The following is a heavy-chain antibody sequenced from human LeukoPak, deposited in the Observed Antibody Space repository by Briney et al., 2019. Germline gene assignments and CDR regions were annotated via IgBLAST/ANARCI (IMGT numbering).Heavy chain of an antibody. CDR2: MNIDGSEK. D-gene: IGHD1-26*01. CDR1: GVTFSNYW. J-gene: IGHJ4*02. CDR3: ARDPVEWELLLDC. Sequence: GGSLRLSCAASGVTFSNYWMGWVSQAPGKRPEWVANMNIDGSEKYYADSVKGRFTISRDNARNSVYLQMNSLRVEDTAVYYCARDPVEWELLLDCWGQGTLVTVSS. V-gene: IGHV3-7*01.